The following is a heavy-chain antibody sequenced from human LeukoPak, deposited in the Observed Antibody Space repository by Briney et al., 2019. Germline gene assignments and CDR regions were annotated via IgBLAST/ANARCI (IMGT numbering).Heavy chain of an antibody. Sequence: ASVKVSCKASGYTFTSYGISWVRQAPGQGPEWMGWISAYNGNTNYAQKLQGRVTMTTDTSTSTAYMELRSLRSDDTAVYYCARDRTIPSYYDILTGYRTVDAFDIWGQGTMVTVSS. J-gene: IGHJ3*02. CDR1: GYTFTSYG. CDR3: ARDRTIPSYYDILTGYRTVDAFDI. CDR2: ISAYNGNT. V-gene: IGHV1-18*01. D-gene: IGHD3-9*01.